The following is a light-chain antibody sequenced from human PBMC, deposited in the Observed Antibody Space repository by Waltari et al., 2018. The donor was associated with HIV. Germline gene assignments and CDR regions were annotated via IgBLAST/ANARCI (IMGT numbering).Light chain of an antibody. CDR3: KQHNTISFM. V-gene: IGKV1-33*01. Sequence: DMQLTQAPSPLYSSVGGTVSITCHAHQDIYTYLNWYQHKPGKAPNLLISDASNWESGLPPRFSASGSGTQFTLTISSVQPEDVAVYYCKQHNTISFMFGPGTRVD. CDR1: QDIYTY. J-gene: IGKJ3*01. CDR2: DAS.